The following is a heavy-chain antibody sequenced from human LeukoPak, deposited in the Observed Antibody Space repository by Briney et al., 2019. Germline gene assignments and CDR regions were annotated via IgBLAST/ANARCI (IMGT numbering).Heavy chain of an antibody. CDR3: AKDLGGSATTV. CDR1: GFTFSTSS. D-gene: IGHD2-2*01. V-gene: IGHV3-7*03. Sequence: GGSLRLSCAASGFTFSTSSMTWVRQAPGKGLEWLATIKQNGNETYYVDSVKGRFTISRDNAKNSLFLQMNSLRVEDTALYYCAKDLGGSATTVWGQGTLVTVSS. CDR2: IKQNGNET. J-gene: IGHJ4*02.